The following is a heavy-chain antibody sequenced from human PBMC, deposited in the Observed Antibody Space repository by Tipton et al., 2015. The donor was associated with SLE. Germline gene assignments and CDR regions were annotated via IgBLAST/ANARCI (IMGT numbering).Heavy chain of an antibody. J-gene: IGHJ3*02. CDR3: AISSSWYSDAFDI. V-gene: IGHV3-9*01. D-gene: IGHD6-13*01. CDR2: ISWNSGSI. Sequence: VQLVQSGGGLVQPGRSLRLSCAASGFTFDDYAMHWVRQAPGKGLEWVSGISWNSGSIGYADSVKGRFTISRDNAKNSLYLQMNSLRAEDTALYYCAISSSWYSDAFDIWGQGTMVTVSS. CDR1: GFTFDDYA.